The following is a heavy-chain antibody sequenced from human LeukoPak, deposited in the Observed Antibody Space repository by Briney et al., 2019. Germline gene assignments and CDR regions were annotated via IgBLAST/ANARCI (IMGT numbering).Heavy chain of an antibody. Sequence: PGRSLRLSCAASGFTFSSYGMHWVRQAPGKGLAWVAVISYDGTNKYYADSVKGRFTISRDSAKNSLYLQMNSLRAEDTAVYYCARGLGGSNFGYYYYYLDVWGKGTTVTVS. CDR3: ARGLGGSNFGYYYYYLDV. J-gene: IGHJ6*03. D-gene: IGHD1-26*01. V-gene: IGHV3-30*03. CDR1: GFTFSSYG. CDR2: ISYDGTNK.